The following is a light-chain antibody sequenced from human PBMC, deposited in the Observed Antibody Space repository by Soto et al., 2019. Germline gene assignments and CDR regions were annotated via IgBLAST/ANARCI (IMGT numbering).Light chain of an antibody. CDR3: SSYAGSNNLV. Sequence: QSVLTQPPSASGSPGQSVTISCTGTSSDVGGYNYVSWYQQYPGKAPKLMIYDVTKRPSGVPDRFSGSKSGNTASLTVSGLQAEDEADYYCSSYAGSNNLVFGTGTKLTVL. CDR1: SSDVGGYNY. V-gene: IGLV2-8*01. CDR2: DVT. J-gene: IGLJ1*01.